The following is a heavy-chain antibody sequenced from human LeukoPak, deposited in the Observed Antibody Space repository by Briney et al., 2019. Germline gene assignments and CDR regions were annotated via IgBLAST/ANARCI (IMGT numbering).Heavy chain of an antibody. CDR2: IRYDGSNK. CDR3: AKEVYYYGSGSYPFY. CDR1: VFTFSCYG. Sequence: PGGSVRLFCVACVFTFSCYGMHWVRQAPGKGLEWVAFIRYDGSNKYYADSVKGRFTISRDNSKNTLYLQMNSLRAEDTAVYYCAKEVYYYGSGSYPFYWGQGTLVTVSS. D-gene: IGHD3-10*01. J-gene: IGHJ4*02. V-gene: IGHV3-30*02.